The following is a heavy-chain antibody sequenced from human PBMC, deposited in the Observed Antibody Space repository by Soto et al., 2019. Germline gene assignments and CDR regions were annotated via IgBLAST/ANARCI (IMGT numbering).Heavy chain of an antibody. Sequence: QVQLVESGGGVVQPGRSLRLSCAASGFTFSSYAMHWVRQAPGKGLEWVAVISYDGSNKYYADSVKGRFTISRDNSKNTLYLQMNSLRAEDTAVYYCARGLDYWGKGTLFTVSS. V-gene: IGHV3-30-3*01. CDR3: ARGLDY. J-gene: IGHJ4*02. CDR2: ISYDGSNK. CDR1: GFTFSSYA.